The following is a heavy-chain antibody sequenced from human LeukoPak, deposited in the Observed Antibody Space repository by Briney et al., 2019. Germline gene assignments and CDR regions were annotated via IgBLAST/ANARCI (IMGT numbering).Heavy chain of an antibody. D-gene: IGHD1-1*01. CDR3: VKLRTGTATNFDY. V-gene: IGHV3-23*01. J-gene: IGHJ4*02. CDR2: IDDSGVIR. Sequence: GGSLRLSCAASGFTFKTHAMSWVRQAPGKGPEWVSRIDDSGVIRSYADSVKGRFTISRDNSKDTLYLQMNSLRAEDTAIYYCVKLRTGTATNFDYWGQGTLVTVSS. CDR1: GFTFKTHA.